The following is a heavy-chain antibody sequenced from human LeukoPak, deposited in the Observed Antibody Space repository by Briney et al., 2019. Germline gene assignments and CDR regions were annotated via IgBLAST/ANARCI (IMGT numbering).Heavy chain of an antibody. V-gene: IGHV4-34*01. J-gene: IGHJ6*03. Sequence: SETLSLTCAVYGGSFSGYYWSWIRQPPGKGLEWIGEINHSGSTNYKSSLKSRVTISVDTSKNQFSLKLSSVTAADTAVYYCARGVPREKKRYSSSFPTTYYYMDVWGKGTTVTVSS. CDR3: ARGVPREKKRYSSSFPTTYYYMDV. D-gene: IGHD6-6*01. CDR1: GGSFSGYY. CDR2: INHSGST.